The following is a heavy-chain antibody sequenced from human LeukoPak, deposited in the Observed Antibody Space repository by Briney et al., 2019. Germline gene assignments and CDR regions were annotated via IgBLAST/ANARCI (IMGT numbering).Heavy chain of an antibody. Sequence: GGSLRLSCAASGFTFSSYGMHWVRQAPGKGLEWVAFIRYDGSNKYYADSVKGRFTISRDNSKNTLYLQMNSLRAEDTAVYYCAKVARYYDSSGYYYAYSYYFDYWGQGTLVTVSS. CDR2: IRYDGSNK. CDR1: GFTFSSYG. D-gene: IGHD3-22*01. V-gene: IGHV3-30*02. CDR3: AKVARYYDSSGYYYAYSYYFDY. J-gene: IGHJ4*02.